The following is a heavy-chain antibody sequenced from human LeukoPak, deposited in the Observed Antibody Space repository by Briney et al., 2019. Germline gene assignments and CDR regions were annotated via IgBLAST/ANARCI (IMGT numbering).Heavy chain of an antibody. D-gene: IGHD3-22*01. CDR1: GFTFSSYA. CDR2: ISYDGSNK. CDR3: ARGPPYNYDTSGYYRFDY. J-gene: IGHJ4*02. Sequence: PGGSLRLSCAASGFTFSSYAMHWVRQAPGKGLEWVAVISYDGSNKYYADSVKGRFTISRDNSKNTLYLQVNSLRAEDTAVYYCARGPPYNYDTSGYYRFDYWGQGSLVTVSP. V-gene: IGHV3-30*04.